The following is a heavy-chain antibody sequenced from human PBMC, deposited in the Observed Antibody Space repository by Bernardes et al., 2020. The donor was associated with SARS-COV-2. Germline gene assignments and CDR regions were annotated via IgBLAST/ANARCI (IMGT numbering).Heavy chain of an antibody. Sequence: ASVKVSCKASGYTFISFGVHWVRQAPGQGLEWMAMILPSDGSTSYPQNFQGRVTMTMDTSTATVYLELASLRYEDTALYYCVRDNSAFDYWGQGTLVTVSS. CDR1: GYTFISFG. J-gene: IGHJ4*02. V-gene: IGHV1-46*01. CDR2: ILPSDGST. D-gene: IGHD1-1*01. CDR3: VRDNSAFDY.